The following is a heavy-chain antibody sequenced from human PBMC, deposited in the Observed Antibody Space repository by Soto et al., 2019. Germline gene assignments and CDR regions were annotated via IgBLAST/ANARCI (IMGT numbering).Heavy chain of an antibody. D-gene: IGHD4-17*01. CDR2: IYSGGST. CDR1: GFTVSSSY. Sequence: GGSLRLSCAASGFTVSSSYMSWVRQAPGKGLEWVSVIYSGGSTYYADSVKGRFTISRHNSKNTLYLQMNSLRAEDTAVYYCARCPGSDYGDPAYMDVWGKGTTVTVSS. CDR3: ARCPGSDYGDPAYMDV. V-gene: IGHV3-53*04. J-gene: IGHJ6*03.